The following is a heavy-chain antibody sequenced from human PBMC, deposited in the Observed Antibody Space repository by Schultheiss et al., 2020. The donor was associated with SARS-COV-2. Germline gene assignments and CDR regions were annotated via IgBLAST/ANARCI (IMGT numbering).Heavy chain of an antibody. D-gene: IGHD3-16*02. CDR3: ARGHYDYVWGSYRGYNWFDP. CDR1: GYTFTSYD. Sequence: ASVKVSCKASGYTFTSYDINWVRQATGQGLEWMGWMNPNSGNTGYAQKFQGRVTITRNTSISTAYMELSSLRSEDTAVYYCARGHYDYVWGSYRGYNWFDPWGQGTLVTVSS. V-gene: IGHV1-8*03. CDR2: MNPNSGNT. J-gene: IGHJ5*02.